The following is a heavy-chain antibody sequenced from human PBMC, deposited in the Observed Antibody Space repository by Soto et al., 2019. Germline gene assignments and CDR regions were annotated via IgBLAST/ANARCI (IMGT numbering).Heavy chain of an antibody. CDR2: IYSGGST. Sequence: PGESLKISCAASGFTVSSNYMSWVRQAPGKGLEWVSVIYSGGSTYYADSVKGRFTISRDNSKNTLYLQMNSLRAEDTAVYYCARVRYFDWAYDYWGQGTLVTVSS. D-gene: IGHD3-9*01. J-gene: IGHJ4*02. CDR1: GFTVSSNY. CDR3: ARVRYFDWAYDY. V-gene: IGHV3-53*01.